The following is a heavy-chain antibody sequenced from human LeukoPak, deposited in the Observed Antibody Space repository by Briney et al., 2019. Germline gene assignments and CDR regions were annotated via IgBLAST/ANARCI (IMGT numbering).Heavy chain of an antibody. CDR2: IKSKTDGGTT. CDR3: TTGGYAQHS. Sequence: GGSLRLSCAASGFTFTNAWMSWVSQAPGKGLEWVGRIKSKTDGGTTDYGAPVKGRFTISRDESKNTLYLQMNSLKADDTAVYYCTTGGYAQHSWGQGTLVTVSS. V-gene: IGHV3-15*01. D-gene: IGHD5-18*01. CDR1: GFTFTNAW. J-gene: IGHJ4*02.